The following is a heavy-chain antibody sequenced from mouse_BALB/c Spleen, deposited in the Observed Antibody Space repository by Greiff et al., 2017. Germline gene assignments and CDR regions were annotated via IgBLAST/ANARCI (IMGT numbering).Heavy chain of an antibody. CDR3: TRGGNYYGSSPHYFDY. J-gene: IGHJ2*01. CDR1: GYTFTDYA. V-gene: IGHV1-67*01. CDR2: ISTYNGNT. D-gene: IGHD1-1*01. Sequence: VKLMESGPEVVRPGVSVKISCKGSGYTFTDYAMHWVKQSHAKSLEWIGVISTYNGNTNYNQKFKGKATMTVDKSSSTAYMELSSLTSEDSAVYYCTRGGNYYGSSPHYFDYWGQGTTLTVSS.